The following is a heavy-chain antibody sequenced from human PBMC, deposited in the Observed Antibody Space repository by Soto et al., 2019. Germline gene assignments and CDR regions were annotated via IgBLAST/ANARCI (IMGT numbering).Heavy chain of an antibody. CDR2: IYWDGDK. CDR3: AHSLFDWLFGMGWFDP. J-gene: IGHJ5*02. CDR1: GFSLSTSGVG. D-gene: IGHD3-9*01. V-gene: IGHV2-5*02. Sequence: QITLKESGPTLVKPTQTLTLTCTFSGFSLSTSGVGVGWIRQPPGKALEWLALIYWDGDKGYSPSLKSWLTITKDPSKNQVVLTMTNMDPVDTATYYCAHSLFDWLFGMGWFDPWGQGTLVTVSS.